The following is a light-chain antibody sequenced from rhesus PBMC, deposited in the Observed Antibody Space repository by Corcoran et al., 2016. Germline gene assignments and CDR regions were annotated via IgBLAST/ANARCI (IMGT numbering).Light chain of an antibody. CDR2: KVY. J-gene: IGKJ2*01. Sequence: DVVMTQSPLSLPITPGQPASISCRSSQSLVHSNGNTYLRWYQQKPGQPPRLLIYKVYNRDSGVPDRFSGRGAGTDVTLKISRVEAEDVGVDYCGQGTHWPPYSFGQGTKVEIK. CDR3: GQGTHWPPYS. V-gene: IGKV2-64*01. CDR1: QSLVHSNGNTY.